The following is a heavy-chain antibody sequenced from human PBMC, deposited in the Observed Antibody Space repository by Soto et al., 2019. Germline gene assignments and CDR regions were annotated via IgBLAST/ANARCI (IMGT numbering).Heavy chain of an antibody. CDR3: ARGSGYYYGVFDY. D-gene: IGHD3-22*01. V-gene: IGHV1-69*13. CDR2: IIPIFGKA. Sequence: SVKVSCKASGGTFSSYAISWVRQAPGQGLEWMGGIIPIFGKANYAQKFQGRVTITADESTSTAYMELSSLRSEDTAGYYCARGSGYYYGVFDYWGQGTLVTVSS. J-gene: IGHJ4*02. CDR1: GGTFSSYA.